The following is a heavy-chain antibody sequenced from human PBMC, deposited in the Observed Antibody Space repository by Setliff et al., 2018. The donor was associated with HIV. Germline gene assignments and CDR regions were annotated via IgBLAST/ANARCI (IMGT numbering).Heavy chain of an antibody. J-gene: IGHJ4*02. CDR1: GGSISSYY. V-gene: IGHV4-59*01. CDR3: ARADCSGGSCYSPGY. Sequence: ETLSLTCTVSGGSISSYYWSWIRQPPEKGLEWIGYIYDRGGTNYNPSLKSRVTISLDTSKNQFSLKLNSVTAADTAVYYCARADCSGGSCYSPGYWGQGTLVTVSS. D-gene: IGHD2-15*01. CDR2: IYDRGGT.